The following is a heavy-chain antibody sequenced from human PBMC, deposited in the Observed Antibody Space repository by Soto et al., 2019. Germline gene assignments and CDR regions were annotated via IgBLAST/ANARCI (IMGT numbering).Heavy chain of an antibody. CDR3: ATDPYYYASGF. CDR1: GFTFSGQY. Sequence: GGSLRLSCAASGFTFSGQYMTWIRQAPGKGLEWVSKISSDATLTYYADSVKGRFTVSRDNAKKALYLQMNSLRAEDTAIYYCATDPYYYASGFWGQGTLVTVSS. J-gene: IGHJ4*02. D-gene: IGHD3-10*01. CDR2: ISSDATLT. V-gene: IGHV3-11*01.